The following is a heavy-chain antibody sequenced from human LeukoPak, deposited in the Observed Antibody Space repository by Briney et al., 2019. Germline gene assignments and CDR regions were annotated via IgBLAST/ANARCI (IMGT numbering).Heavy chain of an antibody. CDR3: VAYDAFDI. V-gene: IGHV3-66*01. CDR2: IYSGGGT. Sequence: ETLSLTCAVYGGSFSGYYWSWVRQAPGKGLEWVSVIYSGGGTNYADSVKGRFTISRDKSKNTLYLQMNSLRAEDTAVYYCVAYDAFDIWGQGTMVTVSS. CDR1: GGSFSGYY. J-gene: IGHJ3*02. D-gene: IGHD3-16*01.